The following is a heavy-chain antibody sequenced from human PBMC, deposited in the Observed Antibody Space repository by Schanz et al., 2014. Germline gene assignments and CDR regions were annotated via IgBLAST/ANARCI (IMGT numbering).Heavy chain of an antibody. CDR3: AKGPYYYYYMDV. CDR2: LSEGGGGT. Sequence: EVQLVESGGDLVQPGGSLRLSCSASGFTFSTFAMHWVRQAPGKGLEWVSALSEGGGGTHYADSVRGRFTISRDNAENTLFLQMNSLRAEDTAVYYCAKGPYYYYYMDVWGNGTTVTVSS. J-gene: IGHJ6*03. V-gene: IGHV3-23*04. CDR1: GFTFSTFA.